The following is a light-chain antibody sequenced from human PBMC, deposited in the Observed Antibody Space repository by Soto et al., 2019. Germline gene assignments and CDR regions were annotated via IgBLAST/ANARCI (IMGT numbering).Light chain of an antibody. Sequence: EIVMTQPPAPLSVSPGERATLSCRASQSVSSNLAWYQQKPGQAPRLLIYGASTRATGIPARFSGSGSGTDFTLTISSLEPEDFAVYYCQQRSNWPQITFGQGTRLEIK. J-gene: IGKJ5*01. CDR2: GAS. CDR1: QSVSSN. V-gene: IGKV3-15*01. CDR3: QQRSNWPQIT.